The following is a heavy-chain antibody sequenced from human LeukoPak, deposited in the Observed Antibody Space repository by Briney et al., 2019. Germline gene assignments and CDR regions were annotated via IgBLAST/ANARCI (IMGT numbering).Heavy chain of an antibody. CDR1: GFTFSNYV. V-gene: IGHV3-23*01. D-gene: IGHD3-10*01. Sequence: PGGPLRLSCAASGFTFSNYVMSWVRQAPGKGMEWVSAISGSGDNTYYADSVKGRFTISRDNSKNTLYLQLNSLRAEDTAVYYCAKTTYYYDSVDYWGQGTLVTVSS. CDR3: AKTTYYYDSVDY. CDR2: ISGSGDNT. J-gene: IGHJ4*02.